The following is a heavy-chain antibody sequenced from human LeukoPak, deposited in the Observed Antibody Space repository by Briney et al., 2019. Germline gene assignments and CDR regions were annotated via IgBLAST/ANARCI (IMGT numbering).Heavy chain of an antibody. V-gene: IGHV3-23*01. CDR3: AKDRARGGATNFDY. CDR2: ISGGGDSI. CDR1: GFTFGSYA. J-gene: IGHJ4*02. D-gene: IGHD1-26*01. Sequence: GGSLRLSCAASGFTFGSYAMSWVRQAPGKGLEWVSAISGGGDSIYYADSVKGRFTISRDNSKNTLYLQMNSLRAEDTAVYYCAKDRARGGATNFDYWGQGTLVTVSS.